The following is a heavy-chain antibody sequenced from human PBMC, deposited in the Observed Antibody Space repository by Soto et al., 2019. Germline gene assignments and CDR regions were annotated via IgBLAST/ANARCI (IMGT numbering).Heavy chain of an antibody. CDR2: IFTRDSET. V-gene: IGHV5-51*01. CDR3: ARGYYDSGHGYDL. CDR1: GYNFGAYW. J-gene: IGHJ5*02. Sequence: GESLKISCQGSGYNFGAYWIGWVRQTPGKGLEWMGLIFTRDSETKTSPSFQGHVSFSVDNSINTVYLQWTSLKTADTGMYFCARGYYDSGHGYDLWGQGTLVTVSS. D-gene: IGHD3-10*01.